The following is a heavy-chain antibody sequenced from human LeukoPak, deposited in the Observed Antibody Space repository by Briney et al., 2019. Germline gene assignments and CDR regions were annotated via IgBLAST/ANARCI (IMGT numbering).Heavy chain of an antibody. CDR3: ARLRAAQTYDY. V-gene: IGHV3-7*04. CDR1: GFIFSTYW. D-gene: IGHD6-13*01. CDR2: IRQDGNEK. J-gene: IGHJ4*02. Sequence: AGGSLRLSCTASGFIFSTYWMHWVRRAPGKGLEWVANIRQDGNEKYYVDSVKGRFTISRDNAKNSLYLQMNSLRVEDTAVYYCARLRAAQTYDYWGQGTLVTVSS.